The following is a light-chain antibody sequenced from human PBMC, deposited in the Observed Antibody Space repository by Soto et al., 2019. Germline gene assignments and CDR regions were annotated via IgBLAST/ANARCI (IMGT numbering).Light chain of an antibody. CDR2: YDD. V-gene: IGLV1-36*01. J-gene: IGLJ1*01. CDR3: AEWDDSLNGDV. CDR1: SSNIGNNA. Sequence: QSALTQPPSVSEAPRQRVTISCSGSSSNIGNNAVNWYQQLPGKAPKLLIYYDDLLPSGVSDRFSGSKSGTSASLAISGLQSEDEADYYCAEWDDSLNGDVFGTGTKVTVL.